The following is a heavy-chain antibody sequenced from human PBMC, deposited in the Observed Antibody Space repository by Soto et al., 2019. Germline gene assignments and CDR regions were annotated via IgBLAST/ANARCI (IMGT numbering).Heavy chain of an antibody. D-gene: IGHD3-22*01. V-gene: IGHV1-69*02. CDR2: IIPILGIA. J-gene: IGHJ6*02. CDR1: GGTFSSYT. Sequence: SVKVSCKASGGTFSSYTISWVRQAPGQGLEWMGRIIPILGIANYAQKFQGRVTITADKSTSTAYMELSSLRSEDTAVYYCARSRTVVVGLYYYYGMDVWGQGTTVTVSS. CDR3: ARSRTVVVGLYYYYGMDV.